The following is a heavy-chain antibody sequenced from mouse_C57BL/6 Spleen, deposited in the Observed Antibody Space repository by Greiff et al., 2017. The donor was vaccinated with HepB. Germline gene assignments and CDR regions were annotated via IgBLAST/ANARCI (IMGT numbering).Heavy chain of an antibody. V-gene: IGHV1-81*01. Sequence: QVQLQQSGAELARPGASVKLSCKASGYTFTSYGISWVKQRTGQGLEWIGNINPSNGGTNYNEKFKSKATLTVDKSSSTAYMQLSSLTSEDSAVYYCARFLYYGSSYWYFDVWGTGTTVTVSS. CDR1: GYTFTSYG. CDR3: ARFLYYGSSYWYFDV. CDR2: INPSNGGT. J-gene: IGHJ1*03. D-gene: IGHD1-1*01.